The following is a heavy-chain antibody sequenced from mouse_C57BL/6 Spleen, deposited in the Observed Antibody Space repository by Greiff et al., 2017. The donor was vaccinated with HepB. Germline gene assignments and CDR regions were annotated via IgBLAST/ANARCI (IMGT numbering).Heavy chain of an antibody. D-gene: IGHD2-2*01. CDR1: GFTFSSYA. CDR2: ISDGGSYT. Sequence: DVMLVESGGGLVKPGGSLKLSCAASGFTFSSYAMSWVRQTPEKRLEWVATISDGGSYTYYPDNVKGRFTISRDNAKNNLYLQMSHLKSEDTAMYYCARGGLRQSFDYWGQGTTLTVSS. V-gene: IGHV5-4*03. J-gene: IGHJ2*01. CDR3: ARGGLRQSFDY.